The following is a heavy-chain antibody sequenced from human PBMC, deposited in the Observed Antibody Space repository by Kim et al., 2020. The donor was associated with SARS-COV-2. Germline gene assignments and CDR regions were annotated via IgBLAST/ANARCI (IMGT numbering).Heavy chain of an antibody. CDR3: LGGFYFDY. D-gene: IGHD3-16*01. J-gene: IGHJ4*02. CDR2: GNGKT. Sequence: GNGKTTYSQKFQGRVTFTTDTSASTAYMELSFLRSEDSAVYYCLGGFYFDYWGQGTLVTVSS. V-gene: IGHV1-3*01.